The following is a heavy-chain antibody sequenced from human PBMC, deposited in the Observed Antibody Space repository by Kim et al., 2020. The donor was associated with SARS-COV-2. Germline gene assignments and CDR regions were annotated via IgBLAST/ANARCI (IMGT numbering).Heavy chain of an antibody. J-gene: IGHJ4*02. D-gene: IGHD6-19*01. CDR1: GGSISSSSYY. V-gene: IGHV4-39*07. CDR2: IYYSGST. Sequence: SETLSLTCTVSGGSISSSSYYWGWIRQPPGKGLEWIGSIYYSGSTYYNPSLKSRVTISVDTSKNQFSLKLSSVTAADTAVYYCARDAVAGTDWGQGTLVTVSS. CDR3: ARDAVAGTD.